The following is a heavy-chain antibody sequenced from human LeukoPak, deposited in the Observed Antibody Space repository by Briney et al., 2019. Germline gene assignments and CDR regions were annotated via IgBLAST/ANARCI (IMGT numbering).Heavy chain of an antibody. CDR2: IYYSGST. J-gene: IGHJ3*02. Sequence: SETLSLTCTVSGGSISSSSYYWGWIRRPPGKGLEWIGSIYYSGSTYYNPSLKSRVTISVDTSKNQFSLKLSSVTAADTAVYYCGGGWLQLKDAFDIWGQGTMVTVSS. CDR3: GGGWLQLKDAFDI. D-gene: IGHD5-24*01. V-gene: IGHV4-39*01. CDR1: GGSISSSSYY.